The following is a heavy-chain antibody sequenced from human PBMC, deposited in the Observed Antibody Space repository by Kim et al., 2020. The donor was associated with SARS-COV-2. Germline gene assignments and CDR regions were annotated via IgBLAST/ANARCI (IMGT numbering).Heavy chain of an antibody. V-gene: IGHV3-30*04. J-gene: IGHJ4*02. Sequence: GGSLRLSCAASGFTFSSYAMHWVRQAPGKGLEWVAVISYDGSNKYYADSVKGRFTISRDNSKNTLYLQMNSLRAEDTAVYYCARDGGDSGYGTLDYWGQGTLVTVSS. CDR2: ISYDGSNK. D-gene: IGHD5-12*01. CDR3: ARDGGDSGYGTLDY. CDR1: GFTFSSYA.